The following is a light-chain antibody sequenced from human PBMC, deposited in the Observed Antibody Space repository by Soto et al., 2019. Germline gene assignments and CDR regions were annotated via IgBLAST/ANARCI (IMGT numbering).Light chain of an antibody. CDR2: GAS. J-gene: IGKJ1*01. CDR3: QQYGSSPPT. CDR1: QSVSSSY. V-gene: IGKV3-20*01. Sequence: EIVLTQSPGTLSLSPGERATLSCRASQSVSSSYLAWYQQKPGQAPRLLIYGASSRATGIPDRFRGSGSGQGFTLTISRLEPEDFAVYYCQQYGSSPPTFGQGTKVELK.